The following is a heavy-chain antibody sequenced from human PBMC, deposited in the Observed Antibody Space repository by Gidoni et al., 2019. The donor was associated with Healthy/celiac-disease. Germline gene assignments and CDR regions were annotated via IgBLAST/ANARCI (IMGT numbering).Heavy chain of an antibody. J-gene: IGHJ6*02. D-gene: IGHD3-10*01. CDR2: TYYMSKWYN. V-gene: IGHV6-1*01. CDR3: ARSWFGSEPHYYYYGMDV. CDR1: GARVPSNSAA. Sequence: QVQLPQSGPGLVKPSQTLSLTCAISGARVPSNSAAWHWIRQSPSKGLEWLGRTYYMSKWYNDYAVSVKSRITINPDTSKNQFSLHLNSVTPEDTAVYYCARSWFGSEPHYYYYGMDVWGQGTTVTVSS.